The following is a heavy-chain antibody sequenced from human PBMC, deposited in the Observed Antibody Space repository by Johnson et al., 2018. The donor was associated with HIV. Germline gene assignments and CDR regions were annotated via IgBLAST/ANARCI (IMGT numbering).Heavy chain of an antibody. V-gene: IGHV3-30-3*01. CDR2: ISYDGSNK. CDR3: PRALLNGETGFDI. Sequence: QVQLVESGGGVVQPGRSLRLSCAASGFTFSTYAMHWVRQAPGKGLEWVAVISYDGSNKYYGDSVKGRFTISRDKSKNTLYLQVNSLRGEDTAVYYCPRALLNGETGFDIWGKGTMVTVSS. J-gene: IGHJ3*02. CDR1: GFTFSTYA. D-gene: IGHD4-17*01.